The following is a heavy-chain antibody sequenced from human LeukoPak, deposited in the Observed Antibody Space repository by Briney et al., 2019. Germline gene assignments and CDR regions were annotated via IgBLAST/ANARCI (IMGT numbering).Heavy chain of an antibody. CDR1: GFSLSSYW. V-gene: IGHV3-7*01. CDR2: IKRDGSEK. D-gene: IGHD1-1*01. Sequence: GGSLRLSCAASGFSLSSYWMSWVSHAPGKGLEWVVNIKRDGSEKYYVDSVKGRFTISRDNAKNSLYLQMNSLRAEDTAAYYCARDPVRRYDYWGQGTLVTVSS. CDR3: ARDPVRRYDY. J-gene: IGHJ4*02.